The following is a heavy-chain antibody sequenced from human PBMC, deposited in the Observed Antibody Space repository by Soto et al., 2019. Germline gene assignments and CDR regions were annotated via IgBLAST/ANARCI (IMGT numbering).Heavy chain of an antibody. D-gene: IGHD3-22*01. CDR2: ISTENGNT. CDR3: ARDSSSGTFDN. V-gene: IGHV1-18*04. J-gene: IGHJ4*02. Sequence: ASVKVSCKASGYTFINNTITWVRQAPGQGLEWMGWISTENGNTNYAQNLQGRVILTRDRSTNTAYMELRSLRPEDTATYYCARDSSSGTFDNWGQGALVTVSS. CDR1: GYTFINNT.